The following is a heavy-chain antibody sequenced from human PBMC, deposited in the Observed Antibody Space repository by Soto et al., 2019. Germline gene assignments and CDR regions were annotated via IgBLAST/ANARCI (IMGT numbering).Heavy chain of an antibody. D-gene: IGHD1-20*01. CDR2: IIPMLGTT. Sequence: QVQLVQSGAEVKRPGSSVKVSCKTSGGTFSSSAISWVRQAPGQGLEWMGEIIPMLGTTNYAPKFQGRLTINADEPTSTASMELSSLRYEDTAVYYCATRWYSWNDGGYYGLDVWGQGTTVTVSS. CDR1: GGTFSSSA. CDR3: ATRWYSWNDGGYYGLDV. V-gene: IGHV1-69*01. J-gene: IGHJ6*02.